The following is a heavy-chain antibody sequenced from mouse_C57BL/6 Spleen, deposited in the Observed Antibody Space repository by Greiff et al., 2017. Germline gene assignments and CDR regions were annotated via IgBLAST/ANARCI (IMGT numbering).Heavy chain of an antibody. CDR1: GFTFSSYA. V-gene: IGHV5-4*03. Sequence: DVMLVESGGGLVKPGGSLKLSCAASGFTFSSYAMSWVRQTPEKRLEWVATISDGGSYTYYPDNVKGRFTISRDNAKNNLYLQMSHLKSEDTAMYYCASFTTVVAPYWGQGTTLTVSS. CDR3: ASFTTVVAPY. J-gene: IGHJ2*01. D-gene: IGHD1-1*01. CDR2: ISDGGSYT.